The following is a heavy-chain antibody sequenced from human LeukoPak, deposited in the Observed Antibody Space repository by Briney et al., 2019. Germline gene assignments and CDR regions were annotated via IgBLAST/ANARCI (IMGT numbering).Heavy chain of an antibody. Sequence: SETLSLTCMESGGSISRTYWCRILQPPGKGLEWIGYIYYSGSTNYNPSLKSRVTISVDTSKNQFSLKLSSVTAADTAVYYCARAVAVASWELAYWGQGTLVTVSS. D-gene: IGHD6-19*01. J-gene: IGHJ4*02. CDR3: ARAVAVASWELAY. CDR2: IYYSGST. V-gene: IGHV4-59*01. CDR1: GGSISRTY.